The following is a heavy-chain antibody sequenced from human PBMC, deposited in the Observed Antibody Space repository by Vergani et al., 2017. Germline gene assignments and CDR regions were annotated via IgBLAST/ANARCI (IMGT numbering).Heavy chain of an antibody. CDR3: AKVGSSEVAGTFGAFDI. CDR1: GFTFIMHA. J-gene: IGHJ3*02. Sequence: EVQLLESGGDLVQPGGSLRLSCAASGFTFIMHAMSWVRQAPGKGLEWVSTPSASDRRTHYADSVEGRFTIARDISKNPMFLHMNSLRPEDTAFYYCAKVGSSEVAGTFGAFDIWGQGTMVTVSS. D-gene: IGHD6-19*01. CDR2: PSASDRRT. V-gene: IGHV3-23*01.